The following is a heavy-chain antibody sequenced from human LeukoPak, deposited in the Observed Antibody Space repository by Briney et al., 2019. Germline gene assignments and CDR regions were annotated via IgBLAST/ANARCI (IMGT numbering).Heavy chain of an antibody. D-gene: IGHD1-26*01. CDR2: ISYDGSSK. CDR3: AKLQVGGISESSF. V-gene: IGHV3-30*18. J-gene: IGHJ4*02. CDR1: GFTFSRYG. Sequence: GGSLRLSCAASGFTFSRYGMHWVRQAPGKGLEWVALISYDGSSKYYPDSVKGRFTISRDNSKNTLYLQMNSLRAEDTAVYYCAKLQVGGISESSFWGQGILVTVS.